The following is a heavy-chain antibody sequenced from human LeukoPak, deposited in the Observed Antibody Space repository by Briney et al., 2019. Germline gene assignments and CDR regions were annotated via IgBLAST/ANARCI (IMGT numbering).Heavy chain of an antibody. J-gene: IGHJ6*02. CDR2: IKKDGSDT. D-gene: IGHD3-22*01. V-gene: IGHV3-74*01. CDR1: GFTFSSHW. CDR3: ATDMGDDTSGSYRFGLDV. Sequence: PGGSLTLSCAASGFTFSSHWMYWVRQVPGKGLVWVSRIKKDGSDTTYADSVKGRFTISRDNAKNTLYLQMNSLRAEDTAVYYCATDMGDDTSGSYRFGLDVWGLGTTVTVSS.